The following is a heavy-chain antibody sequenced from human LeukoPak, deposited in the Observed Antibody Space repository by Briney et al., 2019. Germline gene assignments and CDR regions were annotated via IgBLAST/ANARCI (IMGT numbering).Heavy chain of an antibody. J-gene: IGHJ6*03. CDR1: GYSISSGYY. CDR2: IYHSGST. Sequence: SETLSLTCAVSGYSISSGYYWGWIRQPPGKGLEWIGSIYHSGSTYYNPSLKSRVTISVDTSKNQSSLKLSSVTAADTAVYYCARQVTAARSYYYYMDVWGKGITVTVSS. CDR3: ARQVTAARSYYYYMDV. D-gene: IGHD6-6*01. V-gene: IGHV4-38-2*01.